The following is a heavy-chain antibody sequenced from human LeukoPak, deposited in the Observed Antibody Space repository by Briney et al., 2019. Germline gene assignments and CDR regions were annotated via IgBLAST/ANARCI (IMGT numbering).Heavy chain of an antibody. V-gene: IGHV5-51*01. CDR2: IYPGDSDT. D-gene: IGHD3-22*01. CDR1: GYSFTSYW. Sequence: GESLKISCKGSGYSFTSYWIGWVRQMPGKGLVWMGIIYPGDSDTRYSPSFQGQVTISADKSISTAYLQWSSLKASGTAMYYCARQYDSSGYYADYWGQGTLVTVSS. CDR3: ARQYDSSGYYADY. J-gene: IGHJ4*02.